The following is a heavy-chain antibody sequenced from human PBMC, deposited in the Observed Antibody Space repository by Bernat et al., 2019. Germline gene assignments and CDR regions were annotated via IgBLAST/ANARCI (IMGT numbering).Heavy chain of an antibody. Sequence: QVQLVESGGGVVQPGRSLSLSCAASGFTFSNYALHWVRQAPGRGLEWVAAISYDGINKYYAYSVKGRFTISRDNSKNTLYLQMNSLRAEDTAVYYCARDMRGTDSGGMDVWGQGTTVTVSS. CDR2: ISYDGINK. CDR1: GFTFSNYA. CDR3: ARDMRGTDSGGMDV. V-gene: IGHV3-30-3*01. J-gene: IGHJ6*02. D-gene: IGHD3-16*01.